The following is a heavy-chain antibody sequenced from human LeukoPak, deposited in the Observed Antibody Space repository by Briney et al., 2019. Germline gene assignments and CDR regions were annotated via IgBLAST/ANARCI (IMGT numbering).Heavy chain of an antibody. V-gene: IGHV4-30-4*01. CDR3: AREDDSSGYYYPNY. D-gene: IGHD3-22*01. CDR1: GGSISSYY. J-gene: IGHJ4*02. Sequence: SETLSLTCTVSGGSISSYYWSWIRQPPGKGLEWIGYIYYSGSTYYNPSLKSRVTISVDTSKDQFSLKLSSVTAADTAVYYCAREDDSSGYYYPNYWGQGTLVTVSS. CDR2: IYYSGST.